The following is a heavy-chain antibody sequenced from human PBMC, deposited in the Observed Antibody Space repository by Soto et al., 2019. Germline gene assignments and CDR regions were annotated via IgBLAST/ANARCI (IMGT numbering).Heavy chain of an antibody. Sequence: QVQLVESGGGVVLPGKSLRLSCAGSGFIFSTYGMHWVRQAPGKGLEWVTMTSSDGSSKYYADSVKGRFTISRDNSRNTLYLQMNSLRPEDTAVYYCAKDLYGSGWYNYFDPWGQGTLVTVSS. D-gene: IGHD6-19*01. V-gene: IGHV3-30*18. CDR2: TSSDGSSK. CDR1: GFIFSTYG. J-gene: IGHJ5*02. CDR3: AKDLYGSGWYNYFDP.